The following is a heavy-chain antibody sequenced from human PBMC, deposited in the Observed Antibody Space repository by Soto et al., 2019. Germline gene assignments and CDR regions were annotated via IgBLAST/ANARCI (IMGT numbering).Heavy chain of an antibody. CDR3: ETEIHSVRYHLGADY. V-gene: IGHV3-30*03. Sequence: QVQVVESGGGVVQPGRSLRLSCAASGFVFSNYGMHWVRQAPGKGLEWVAVISNDGNDEYYIYSEKGRFNISRDNSKNMFYLQMNTMNTEDTALYYCETEIHSVRYHLGADYWGQGTLVTVSS. D-gene: IGHD3-16*01. CDR2: ISNDGNDE. CDR1: GFVFSNYG. J-gene: IGHJ4*02.